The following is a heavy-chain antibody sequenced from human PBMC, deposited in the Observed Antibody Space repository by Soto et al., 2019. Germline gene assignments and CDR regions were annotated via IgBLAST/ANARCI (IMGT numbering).Heavy chain of an antibody. V-gene: IGHV4-39*01. D-gene: IGHD5-12*01. CDR1: GGSISSSSYY. CDR3: ASPTGGVATMDY. J-gene: IGHJ4*02. CDR2: IYYSGST. Sequence: SETLSLTCTVSGGSISSSSYYWGWIRQPPGKGLERIGSIYYSGSTYYNPSLKSRVTISVDTSKNQFSLKLSSVTAADTAVYYCASPTGGVATMDYWGQGTLVTVSS.